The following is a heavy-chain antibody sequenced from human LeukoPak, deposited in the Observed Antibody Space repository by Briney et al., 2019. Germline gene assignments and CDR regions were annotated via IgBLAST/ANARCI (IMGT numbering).Heavy chain of an antibody. CDR2: IYHSGST. Sequence: SQTLSLTCTVSGGSISSGGYYWSWIRQPPGKGLEWIGYIYHSGSTYYNPSLKSRVTISVDRSKNQFSLKLSSVTAADTAVYYCARDLGSYSSNLPFGYWGQGTLVTVSS. V-gene: IGHV4-30-2*01. J-gene: IGHJ4*02. CDR3: ARDLGSYSSNLPFGY. D-gene: IGHD6-13*01. CDR1: GGSISSGGYY.